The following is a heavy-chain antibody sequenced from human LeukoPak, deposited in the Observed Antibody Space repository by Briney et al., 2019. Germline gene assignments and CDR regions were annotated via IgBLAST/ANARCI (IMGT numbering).Heavy chain of an antibody. CDR2: ITDSGGSI. D-gene: IGHD2-2*01. CDR3: ARGGGYCSFTSCYDFDY. CDR1: GSTFSSFA. V-gene: IGHV3-21*01. Sequence: LGGSLRLSCAASGSTFSSFAMYWVRQAPGKGLEWVSGITDSGGSIYYADSVKGRFTISRDFAKNSLYLQMNSLRAEDTAVYYCARGGGYCSFTSCYDFDYWGQGTLVTVSS. J-gene: IGHJ4*02.